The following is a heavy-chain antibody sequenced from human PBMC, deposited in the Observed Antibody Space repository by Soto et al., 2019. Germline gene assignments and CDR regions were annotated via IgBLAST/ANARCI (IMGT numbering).Heavy chain of an antibody. CDR1: GFTFSSYW. J-gene: IGHJ4*02. D-gene: IGHD3-16*01. Sequence: GGSLRLSCAASGFTFSSYWMTWVRQAPGKGLEWVANIKQDGSETYYVDSVKGRFTISRDNAKNSLYLQMSSLRAEDTAVYYCARDTNDYVWGSYRPSSDYWGQGALVTVSS. V-gene: IGHV3-7*03. CDR3: ARDTNDYVWGSYRPSSDY. CDR2: IKQDGSET.